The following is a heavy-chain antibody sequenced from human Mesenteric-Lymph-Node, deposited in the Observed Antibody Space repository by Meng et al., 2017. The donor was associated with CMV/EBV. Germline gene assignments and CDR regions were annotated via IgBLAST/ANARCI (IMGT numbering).Heavy chain of an antibody. CDR3: ASTTYYDFWSGYSDPDY. D-gene: IGHD3-3*01. J-gene: IGHJ4*02. CDR2: ISDDGSNK. Sequence: SLKISCAASGFTFSSYTMHWVRQAPGKGLEWVAVISDDGSNKYYADSVKGRFTISRDNSENTLYLQMNSLRAEDTAVYYCASTTYYDFWSGYSDPDYWGQGTLVTVSS. CDR1: GFTFSSYT. V-gene: IGHV3-30*04.